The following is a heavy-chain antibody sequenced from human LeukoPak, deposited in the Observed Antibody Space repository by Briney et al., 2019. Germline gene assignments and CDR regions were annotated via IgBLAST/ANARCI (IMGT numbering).Heavy chain of an antibody. Sequence: ASVKVSCKASGYTFTGYYMHWVRQAPGQGLEWMGWISAYNGNTNYAQKLQGRVTMTTDTSTSTAYMELRSLRSDDTAVYYCARVNYDILTGYYPQYYYYYMDVWGKGTTVTISS. D-gene: IGHD3-9*01. CDR2: ISAYNGNT. CDR3: ARVNYDILTGYYPQYYYYYMDV. CDR1: GYTFTGYY. V-gene: IGHV1-18*04. J-gene: IGHJ6*03.